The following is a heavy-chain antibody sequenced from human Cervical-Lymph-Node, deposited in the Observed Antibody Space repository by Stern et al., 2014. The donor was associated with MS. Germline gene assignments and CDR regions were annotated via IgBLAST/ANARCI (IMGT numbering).Heavy chain of an antibody. V-gene: IGHV4-31*03. CDR1: GGSIISGDFH. J-gene: IGHJ5*02. Sequence: LQLQESGPGLVKPSQTLSLTCTVSGGSIISGDFHWSWIRQLPGKGLEWIGYIYYRCSTYYNPSLNIRVTISVDTANNQFSLKLSSVTAADTAVYYCARRAGGSDNYFDPWGQGTLVTVSS. CDR3: ARRAGGSDNYFDP. CDR2: IYYRCST. D-gene: IGHD4/OR15-4a*01.